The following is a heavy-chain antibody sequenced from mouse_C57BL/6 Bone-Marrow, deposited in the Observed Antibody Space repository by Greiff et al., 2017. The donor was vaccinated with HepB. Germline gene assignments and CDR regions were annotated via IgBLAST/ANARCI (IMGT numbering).Heavy chain of an antibody. CDR1: GYAFSSSW. J-gene: IGHJ4*01. Sequence: QVQLQQSGPELVKPGASVKISCKASGYAFSSSWMNWVKQRPGKGPEWIGRIYPGDGDTNYNGKFKGKATLTADKSSSTAYMQLSSLTSEDSAVYFCASGLLDAMDYWGQGTSVTVSS. D-gene: IGHD3-1*01. CDR3: ASGLLDAMDY. V-gene: IGHV1-82*01. CDR2: IYPGDGDT.